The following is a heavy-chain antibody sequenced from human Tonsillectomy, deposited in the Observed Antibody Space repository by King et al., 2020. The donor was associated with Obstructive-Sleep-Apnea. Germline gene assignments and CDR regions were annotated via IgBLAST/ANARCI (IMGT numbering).Heavy chain of an antibody. J-gene: IGHJ4*02. CDR3: AKSNGGYKGTFDY. CDR1: GFAFRSYG. CDR2: IRYDGTTT. V-gene: IGHV3-30*02. Sequence: VQLVESGGGVVQPGGSLRLSCAASGFAFRSYGMHWVRQAPGKGLEWGSFIRYDGTTTYYADSVKGRFTISRDNSKNTLYLQMNILRAEDTAVYYCAKSNGGYKGTFDYWGQGTLVTVSS. D-gene: IGHD1-1*01.